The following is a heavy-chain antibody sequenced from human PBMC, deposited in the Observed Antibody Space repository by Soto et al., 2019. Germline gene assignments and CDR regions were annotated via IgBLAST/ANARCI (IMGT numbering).Heavy chain of an antibody. V-gene: IGHV3-23*01. J-gene: IGHJ4*02. CDR3: AKALRGVTLRGFDY. Sequence: PGGSLRLSCAASGFTFSSYAMSWVRQGPGKGLEWVSSFSGSGGNTYYADSVKGRFTISRDNSKNTLYLQMNSLRAEDTAVYYCAKALRGVTLRGFDYWGQGTLVTVSS. CDR1: GFTFSSYA. D-gene: IGHD3-10*01. CDR2: FSGSGGNT.